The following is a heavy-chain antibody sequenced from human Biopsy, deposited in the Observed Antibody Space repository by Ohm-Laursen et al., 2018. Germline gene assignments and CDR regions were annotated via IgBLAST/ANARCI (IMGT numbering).Heavy chain of an antibody. J-gene: IGHJ1*01. CDR3: ATKLTGYFHH. CDR2: NIPILGTG. D-gene: IGHD3-9*01. V-gene: IGHV1-69*06. Sequence: SSVKVSCKTSTGTFDSYGVNWVRQAPGQGLERLGGNIPILGTGNYAQKFQDRVTVAADTSTSTATMELRSLRSDDTAVYYCATKLTGYFHHWGQGTLVIVSS. CDR1: TGTFDSYG.